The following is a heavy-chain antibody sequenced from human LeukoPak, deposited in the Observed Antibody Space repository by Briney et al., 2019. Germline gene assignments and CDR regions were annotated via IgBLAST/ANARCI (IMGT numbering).Heavy chain of an antibody. CDR2: VYYNGDT. D-gene: IGHD2/OR15-2a*01. V-gene: IGHV4-39*07. Sequence: SETLSLTCTVSGASISSSTFYWRWIRQPPGKGLEWIGSVYYNGDTCYNPSLRRRVTISIDTSKNQFSLKLSSVTAADTAVYYCARGATSLSYFDSRGQGTLVTVSS. J-gene: IGHJ4*02. CDR3: ARGATSLSYFDS. CDR1: GASISSSTFY.